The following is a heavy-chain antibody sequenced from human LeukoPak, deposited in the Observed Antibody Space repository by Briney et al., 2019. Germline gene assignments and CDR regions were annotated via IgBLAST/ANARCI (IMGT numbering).Heavy chain of an antibody. CDR1: GFTFNTYS. Sequence: GGSLRLSCAVSGFTFNTYSMNWVREAPGKGLEWVSYISSSSSTIYTAHSVKGRFTISRDNAENSLYLQMNSLRAEDTAVYYCASRFCSGGSCHYFDQWGQGTLVTVSS. CDR3: ASRFCSGGSCHYFDQ. D-gene: IGHD2-15*01. J-gene: IGHJ4*02. CDR2: ISSSSSTI. V-gene: IGHV3-48*01.